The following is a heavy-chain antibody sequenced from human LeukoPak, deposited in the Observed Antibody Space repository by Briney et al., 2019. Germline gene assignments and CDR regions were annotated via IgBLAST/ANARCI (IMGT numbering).Heavy chain of an antibody. CDR1: GYSISSGYY. J-gene: IGHJ4*02. V-gene: IGHV4-61*01. D-gene: IGHD3-3*01. CDR3: ARGSGTVLDY. Sequence: PSETLSLTCTVSGYSISSGYYWGWIRQPPGKGLEWIGYIYYSGSTNYNPSLKSRVTISVDTSKNQFSLKLSSVTAADTAVYYCARGSGTVLDYWGQGTLVTVSS. CDR2: IYYSGST.